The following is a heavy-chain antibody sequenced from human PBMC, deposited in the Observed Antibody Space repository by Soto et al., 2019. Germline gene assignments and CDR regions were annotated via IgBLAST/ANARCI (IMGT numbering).Heavy chain of an antibody. J-gene: IGHJ4*02. D-gene: IGHD3-10*01. CDR1: GGSINSFY. Sequence: PSETLSLTCTVAGGSINSFYWDWFRQPPGKGLEWIGYIYFTGSTNYNPSLTSRVTISVDSSKRQFSLRLTSVSAADTAVYFCARHMAPGGTGNFDSWGQGLLVTVFS. CDR3: ARHMAPGGTGNFDS. CDR2: IYFTGST. V-gene: IGHV4-59*01.